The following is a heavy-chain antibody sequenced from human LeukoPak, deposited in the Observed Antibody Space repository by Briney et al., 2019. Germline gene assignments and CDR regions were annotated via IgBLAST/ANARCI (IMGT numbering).Heavy chain of an antibody. D-gene: IGHD3-16*01. CDR3: ARFGPDAFDI. Sequence: GGSLRLSCAASGFTFSDYDMHWVRQVTGRGLEWVSTIGTVGDTYYRDSVKGRFTISRENANNSLYLQMNSLRGGDAAVYYCARFGPDAFDIWGPGTMVTVSS. V-gene: IGHV3-13*01. J-gene: IGHJ3*02. CDR2: IGTVGDT. CDR1: GFTFSDYD.